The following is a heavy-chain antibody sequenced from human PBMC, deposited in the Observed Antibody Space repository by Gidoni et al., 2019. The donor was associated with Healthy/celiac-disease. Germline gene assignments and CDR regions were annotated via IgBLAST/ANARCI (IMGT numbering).Heavy chain of an antibody. J-gene: IGHJ4*02. CDR1: GGSISSSSYY. CDR3: ARRDFHDYGVS. V-gene: IGHV4-39*01. CDR2: IYYSWST. D-gene: IGHD4-17*01. Sequence: QLQLQESGPGLVKPSETLSLTCTVSGGSISSSSYYWGWIRQPPGKGLEWIGSIYYSWSTYYNPSLKSRVTISVDTSKNQFSLKLSSVTAADTAVYYCARRDFHDYGVSWGQGTLVTVSS.